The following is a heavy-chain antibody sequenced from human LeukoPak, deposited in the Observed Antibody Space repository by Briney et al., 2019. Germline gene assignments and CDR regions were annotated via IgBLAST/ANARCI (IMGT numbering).Heavy chain of an antibody. CDR3: AKDQLLWFGELLPIFDY. Sequence: GSLRLSCAASGFTFSSYAMSWVRQAPGKGLEWVPAFMGSGGSTYYADSGKGRFTISRDNSKNTLYLQMNSLRAEDTVVYYWAKDQLLWFGELLPIFDYWGQGTLVTVSS. CDR2: FMGSGGST. D-gene: IGHD3-10*01. V-gene: IGHV3-23*01. J-gene: IGHJ4*02. CDR1: GFTFSSYA.